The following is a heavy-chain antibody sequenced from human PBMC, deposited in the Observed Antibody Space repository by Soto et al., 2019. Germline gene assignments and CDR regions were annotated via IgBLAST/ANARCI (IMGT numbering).Heavy chain of an antibody. J-gene: IGHJ6*03. D-gene: IGHD3-3*01. Sequence: SVKVSCKASGYTFTSYDINWVRQATGQGLEWMGWMNPNSGNTGYAQKFQGRVTMTRNTSISTAYMELSSLRSEDTAVYYCAKTNYDFWSGYLLGYYYMDVWGKGTTVTVSS. V-gene: IGHV1-8*01. CDR1: GYTFTSYD. CDR3: AKTNYDFWSGYLLGYYYMDV. CDR2: MNPNSGNT.